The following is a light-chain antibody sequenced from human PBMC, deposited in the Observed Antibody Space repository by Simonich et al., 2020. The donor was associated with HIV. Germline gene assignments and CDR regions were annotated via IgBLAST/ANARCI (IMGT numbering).Light chain of an antibody. J-gene: IGLJ3*02. V-gene: IGLV2-14*02. CDR3: TSYTRNTTWV. Sequence: QSALTQPASVSGSPGQSITISCPGTRSDVGSYYLVSWYQQHPVKAPKLMIYDVTKRPSGVSNRFSGSKSGTTASLTISGLQAEDEADYYCTSYTRNTTWVFGGGTKLTVL. CDR2: DVT. CDR1: RSDVGSYYL.